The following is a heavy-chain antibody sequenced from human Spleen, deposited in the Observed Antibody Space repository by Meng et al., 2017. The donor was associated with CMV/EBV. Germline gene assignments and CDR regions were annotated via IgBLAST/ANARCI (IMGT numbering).Heavy chain of an antibody. CDR3: ARHDFDYVWGSYPLRC. CDR2: VYYTGST. D-gene: IGHD3-16*02. CDR1: DSTSSSTYY. Sequence: DSTSSSTYYWGWIRQSPGKGLEWIGCVYYTGSTYHNPSLKSRVTISVDTSENQFSLKLSSVTAADTAVYYCARHDFDYVWGSYPLRCWGQGILVTVSS. V-gene: IGHV4-39*01. J-gene: IGHJ4*02.